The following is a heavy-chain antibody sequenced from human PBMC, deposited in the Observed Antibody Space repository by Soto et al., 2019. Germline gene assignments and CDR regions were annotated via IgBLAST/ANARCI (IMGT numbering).Heavy chain of an antibody. V-gene: IGHV3-30-3*01. CDR3: ARERTPTTPRGGYYYYGMYV. J-gene: IGHJ6*02. CDR2: ISYDGSNK. Sequence: GGSLRLSCAASGFTFSSYAMHWVRQAPGKGLEWVAVISYDGSNKYYADSVKGRFTISRDNSKNTLYLQMNSLRAEDTAVYYWARERTPTTPRGGYYYYGMYVWSQGTTVTVSS. D-gene: IGHD1-7*01. CDR1: GFTFSSYA.